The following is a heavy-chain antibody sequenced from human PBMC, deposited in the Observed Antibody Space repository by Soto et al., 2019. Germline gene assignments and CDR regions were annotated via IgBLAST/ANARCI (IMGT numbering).Heavy chain of an antibody. J-gene: IGHJ4*02. D-gene: IGHD3-3*01. Sequence: GASVKVSCKASGYKFTTYAINWVRQAPGQGLEWMGWINTANGDTRYSQKFQDRVTTTIDASASTAFMVMSSLRSEDTALYYCVREGFSGLVRWFDYWGQGTLVTVSS. CDR3: VREGFSGLVRWFDY. CDR1: GYKFTTYA. V-gene: IGHV1-3*04. CDR2: INTANGDT.